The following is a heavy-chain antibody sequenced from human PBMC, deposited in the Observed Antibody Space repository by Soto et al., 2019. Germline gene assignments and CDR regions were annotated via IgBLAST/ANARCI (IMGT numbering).Heavy chain of an antibody. D-gene: IGHD6-13*01. CDR3: AREVSAPGHYFDF. CDR1: GFTFSDYG. V-gene: IGHV3-33*01. CDR2: IWFDGSNS. Sequence: GGSLRLSCAVSGFTFSDYGMHWVRQAPGKGLEWVAVIWFDGSNSYYSDSVKGRFTISRDNSKNTLSLHMYSLRAEDTAVYYCAREVSAPGHYFDFWGLGTLVTVSS. J-gene: IGHJ4*02.